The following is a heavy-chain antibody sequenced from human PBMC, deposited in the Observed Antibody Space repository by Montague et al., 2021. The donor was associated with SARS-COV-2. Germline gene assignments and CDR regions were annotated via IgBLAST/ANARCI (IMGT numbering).Heavy chain of an antibody. V-gene: IGHV4-59*01. CDR3: ARESRLKYLEWSGSRYDYYGMDL. CDR1: GGSIGAYY. Sequence: SETLSLTCTVSGGSIGAYYWSWIRQPPGKGPEWIAYISSSGTTNYNPSLKSRITVSVDTSRNQLSLKLSSVTAADSAVYYCARESRLKYLEWSGSRYDYYGMDLWGQGTTVTVSS. J-gene: IGHJ6*02. CDR2: ISSSGTT. D-gene: IGHD3-3*01.